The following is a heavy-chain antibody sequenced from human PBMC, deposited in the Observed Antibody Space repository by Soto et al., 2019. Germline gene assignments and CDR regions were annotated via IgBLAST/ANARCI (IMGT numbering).Heavy chain of an antibody. CDR3: ARQSGYSSSKYYYYGMDV. CDR2: IYPGDSDT. D-gene: IGHD6-13*01. CDR1: GYSFNSYW. V-gene: IGHV5-51*01. J-gene: IGHJ6*02. Sequence: GESLKISCKGSGYSFNSYWIGWVRQMPGRGLECMGIIYPGDSDTRYSPSFQGQVTISADKSISTAYLQWSSLKASDTAMYYCARQSGYSSSKYYYYGMDVWGQGTTVTVSS.